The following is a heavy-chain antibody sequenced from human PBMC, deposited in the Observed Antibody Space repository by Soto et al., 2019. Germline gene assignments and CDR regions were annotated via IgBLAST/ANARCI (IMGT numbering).Heavy chain of an antibody. Sequence: QVHLVESGGGLVKPGGSLRLSCAASGFTFSDYYMTWIRQAPGKGLEWVSYISSSGSTIYYADSVKGRFTISRDNAKNSLYLQMNSLRAEDTAVYYCAKDQGIATRGFYFYPLDVWGQGTTVTVSS. J-gene: IGHJ6*02. V-gene: IGHV3-11*01. D-gene: IGHD6-6*01. CDR2: ISSSGSTI. CDR3: AKDQGIATRGFYFYPLDV. CDR1: GFTFSDYY.